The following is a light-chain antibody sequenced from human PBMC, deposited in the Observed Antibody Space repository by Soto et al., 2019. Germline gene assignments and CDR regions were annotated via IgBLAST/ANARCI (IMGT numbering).Light chain of an antibody. Sequence: AIRMTQSPSSFSASTGDRVIITCRASQAIRTDLGWYQQKPGKAPKLLIFAASNLHSGVPSRFSGSGSRTDFSLTINNLQAEDFATYYCLQEYNYPRTFGQGTKVDIK. CDR3: LQEYNYPRT. CDR1: QAIRTD. V-gene: IGKV1-6*01. CDR2: AAS. J-gene: IGKJ1*01.